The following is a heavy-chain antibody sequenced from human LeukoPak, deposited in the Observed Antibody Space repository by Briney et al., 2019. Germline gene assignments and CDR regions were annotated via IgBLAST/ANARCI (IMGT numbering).Heavy chain of an antibody. CDR3: ARGIGYCSSTSCYLNWFNP. CDR1: GGTFSSYA. D-gene: IGHD2-2*01. CDR2: IIPIFGTA. V-gene: IGHV1-69*05. J-gene: IGHJ5*02. Sequence: ASVKVSCKASGGTFSSYAISRVRQAPGQGLEWMGGIIPIFGTANYAQKFQGRVTITTDESTSTAYMELSSLRSEDTAVYYCARGIGYCSSTSCYLNWFNPWGQGTLVTVSS.